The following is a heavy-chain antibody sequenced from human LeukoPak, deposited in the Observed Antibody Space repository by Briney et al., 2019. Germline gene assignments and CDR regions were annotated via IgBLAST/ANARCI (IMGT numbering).Heavy chain of an antibody. V-gene: IGHV3-30*18. Sequence: PERSLRLSCAASGFTFSSYGMHWVRQAPGKGLEWVAVISYDGSNKYYADSVKGRFTISRDNSKNTLYLQMNSLRAEDTAVYYCAKDRDYGDYYYYGMDVWGKGTTVTVSS. J-gene: IGHJ6*04. CDR1: GFTFSSYG. D-gene: IGHD4-17*01. CDR2: ISYDGSNK. CDR3: AKDRDYGDYYYYGMDV.